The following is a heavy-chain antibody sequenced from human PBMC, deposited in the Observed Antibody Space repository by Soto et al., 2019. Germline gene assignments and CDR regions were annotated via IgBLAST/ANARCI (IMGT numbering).Heavy chain of an antibody. V-gene: IGHV4-39*01. CDR3: ARRREYSSSSWVSYGLDV. J-gene: IGHJ6*02. Sequence: LSLTGTVSGGSSSSSSYYGGWVRQPPGKGLEWIGSIYYSGSTYYNPSLKSRVTISVDTSKNQFSLKLSSVTAADTAVYYCARRREYSSSSWVSYGLDVWGQGTTVT. D-gene: IGHD6-6*01. CDR1: GGSSSSSSYY. CDR2: IYYSGST.